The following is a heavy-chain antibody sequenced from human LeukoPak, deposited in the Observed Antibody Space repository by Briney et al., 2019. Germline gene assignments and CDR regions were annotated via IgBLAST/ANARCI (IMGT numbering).Heavy chain of an antibody. CDR1: GYTFTSYG. J-gene: IGHJ4*02. CDR2: ISAYSGNT. V-gene: IGHV1-18*01. Sequence: GESLKISCKGSGYTFTSYGISWVRQAPGQGLEWMGWISAYSGNTNYAQKLQGRVTMTTDTSTSTAYMELRSLRSDDTAVYYCARESPYYYGSGSTYWGQGTLVTVSS. D-gene: IGHD3-10*01. CDR3: ARESPYYYGSGSTY.